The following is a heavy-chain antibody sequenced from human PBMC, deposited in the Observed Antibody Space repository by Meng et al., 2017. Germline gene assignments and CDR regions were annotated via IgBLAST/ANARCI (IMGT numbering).Heavy chain of an antibody. Sequence: GESLKISCAASGFTFSSYDMSWVRQAPGKGLEWVSAISGSGGSTYYADSVKGRFTISRDNSKNTLYLQMNSLRAEDTAVYYCAKDAVAGTISAGGYWGQGTLVTVSS. V-gene: IGHV3-23*01. CDR1: GFTFSSYD. CDR2: ISGSGGST. CDR3: AKDAVAGTISAGGY. D-gene: IGHD6-19*01. J-gene: IGHJ4*02.